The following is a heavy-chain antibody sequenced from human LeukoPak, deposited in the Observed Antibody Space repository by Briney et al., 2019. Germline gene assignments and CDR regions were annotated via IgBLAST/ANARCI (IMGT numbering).Heavy chain of an antibody. CDR1: GFTFSSYS. V-gene: IGHV3-21*01. Sequence: PGGSLRLSCAASGFTFSSYSMNWVRQAPGKGLEWVSSISSSSSYIYYADSVKGRFTISRDNAKNSLYLQMNSLRAEDTAVYCCARAEYCSSTSCYAEAFDPWGQGTLVTVSS. J-gene: IGHJ5*02. CDR2: ISSSSSYI. D-gene: IGHD2-2*01. CDR3: ARAEYCSSTSCYAEAFDP.